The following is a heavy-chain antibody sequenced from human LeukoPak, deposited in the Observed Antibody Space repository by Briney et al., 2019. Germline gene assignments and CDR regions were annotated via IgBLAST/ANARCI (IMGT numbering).Heavy chain of an antibody. J-gene: IGHJ4*02. CDR2: ISGSGGST. CDR3: AKDSDSSSWYLGYFDY. V-gene: IGHV3-23*01. Sequence: GGSLRLSCAASGFTFSSYWMHWVRQAPGKGLEWVSAISGSGGSTYYADSVKGRFTISRDSSKSTLYLQMNSLRAEDTAVYYCAKDSDSSSWYLGYFDYWGQGTLVTVSS. D-gene: IGHD6-13*01. CDR1: GFTFSSYW.